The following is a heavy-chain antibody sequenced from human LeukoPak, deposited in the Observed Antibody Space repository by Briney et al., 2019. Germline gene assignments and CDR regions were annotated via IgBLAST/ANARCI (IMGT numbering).Heavy chain of an antibody. CDR1: GFTFSSYG. CDR2: IWYDGSNK. J-gene: IGHJ4*02. D-gene: IGHD6-19*01. V-gene: IGHV3-33*01. CDR3: ASDIVPAVAGIDY. Sequence: GGSLRLSCAASGFTFSSYGMHWVRQAPGKGLEWVAVIWYDGSNKYYAVSVKGRFTISRDNSKNTLYLQMNSLRAEDTAVYYCASDIVPAVAGIDYWGQGTLVTVSS.